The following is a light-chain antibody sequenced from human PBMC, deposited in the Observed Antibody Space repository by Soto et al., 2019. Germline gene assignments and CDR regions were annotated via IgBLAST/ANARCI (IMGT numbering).Light chain of an antibody. CDR3: SSYAGSNNPWV. J-gene: IGLJ3*02. V-gene: IGLV2-8*01. CDR1: SSDVGGYNY. CDR2: EVS. Sequence: QSALTQPPSASGSPGQSVTISCTGTSSDVGGYNYVSWYQQHPGKAPKLMIYEVSKWPSGVPDRFSGSKSGNTASLTVSGLQAEDEADYYCSSYAGSNNPWVFGGGTKVTVL.